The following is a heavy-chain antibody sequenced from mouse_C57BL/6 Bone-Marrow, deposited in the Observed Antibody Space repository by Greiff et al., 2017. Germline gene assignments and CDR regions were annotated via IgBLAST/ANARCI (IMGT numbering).Heavy chain of an antibody. J-gene: IGHJ2*01. CDR1: GYTFTSYW. V-gene: IGHV1-64*01. D-gene: IGHD2-3*01. CDR2: IHPNSGST. Sequence: QVQLQQPGAELVKPGASVKLSCKASGYTFTSYWMHWVKQRPGQGLEWIGMIHPNSGSTKYNEKFKGKATLTADKSSSTAYMQLSSLTSEDSAVYYCARAYWVLRYYFDYWGQGTTLTVSS. CDR3: ARAYWVLRYYFDY.